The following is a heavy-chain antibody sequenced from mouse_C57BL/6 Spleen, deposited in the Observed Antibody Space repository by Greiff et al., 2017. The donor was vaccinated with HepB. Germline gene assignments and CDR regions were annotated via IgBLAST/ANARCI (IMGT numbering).Heavy chain of an antibody. J-gene: IGHJ4*01. CDR3: ARCLRLFYAMDY. D-gene: IGHD1-1*01. CDR1: GYTFTGYW. CDR2: ILPGSGST. Sequence: QVQLQQSGAELMKPGASVKLSCKATGYTFTGYWIEWVKQRPGHGLAWIGEILPGSGSTNYNENFKGKAKFTADTSSNTAYMPLSSLKTEVSAIYYCARCLRLFYAMDYWGQGTSVTVSS. V-gene: IGHV1-9*01.